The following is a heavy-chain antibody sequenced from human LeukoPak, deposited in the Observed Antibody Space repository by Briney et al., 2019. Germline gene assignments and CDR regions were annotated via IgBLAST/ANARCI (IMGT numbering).Heavy chain of an antibody. CDR2: INHSGST. Sequence: AETLSLTCGVYGVSFSGHYWPWIRQPPGKGLEWVGGINHSGSTTYQPSLTSRVTISVDTSNNQLYLRLSSVTGADAAVYYYARPGYGSGSLDSWGQGTLVTVSS. V-gene: IGHV4-34*01. CDR1: GVSFSGHY. J-gene: IGHJ4*02. D-gene: IGHD3-10*01. CDR3: ARPGYGSGSLDS.